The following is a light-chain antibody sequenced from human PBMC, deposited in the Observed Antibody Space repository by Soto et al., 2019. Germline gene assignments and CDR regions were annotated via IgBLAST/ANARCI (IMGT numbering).Light chain of an antibody. V-gene: IGKV1-5*03. Sequence: DIQLTQSPSTLSASVGDRATITCRASQSISSWLAGYQQKPGKAPKLLVYKASSLESGVPSRFSGSGSGTEFTLTISTLQPDDFATYYCQQYEAYPLTFGGGTKVEI. CDR1: QSISSW. CDR3: QQYEAYPLT. CDR2: KAS. J-gene: IGKJ4*01.